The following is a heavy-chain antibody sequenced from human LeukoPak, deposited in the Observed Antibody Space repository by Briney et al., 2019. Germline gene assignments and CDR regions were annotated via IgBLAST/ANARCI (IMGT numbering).Heavy chain of an antibody. CDR2: ISTSGSTI. CDR3: AKLGSYDILTGYVDY. CDR1: GFTFSSNE. V-gene: IGHV3-48*03. D-gene: IGHD3-9*01. J-gene: IGHJ4*02. Sequence: GGSLRLSCAASGFTFSSNEMNWVRQAPGKGLEWVSYISTSGSTIYYADSVKGRFTISRDNAKNSLYLQMNSLRAEDTAVYYCAKLGSYDILTGYVDYWGQGTLVTVSS.